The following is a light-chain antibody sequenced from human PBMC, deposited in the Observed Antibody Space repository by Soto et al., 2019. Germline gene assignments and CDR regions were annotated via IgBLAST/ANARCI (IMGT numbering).Light chain of an antibody. CDR2: DVS. Sequence: QSALTQPASVSGSPGQSITISCTGTSSDVGGYKSVSWYQHHPGKAPKLMIYDVSNRPSGVSNRFSGSKSGNTASLTISGLQAEDEADYYCSSYTSSSTLGVFGGGTQLTVL. V-gene: IGLV2-14*03. J-gene: IGLJ7*01. CDR1: SSDVGGYKS. CDR3: SSYTSSSTLGV.